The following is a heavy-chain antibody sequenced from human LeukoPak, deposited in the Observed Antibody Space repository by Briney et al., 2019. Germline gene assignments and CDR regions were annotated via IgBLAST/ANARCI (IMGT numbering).Heavy chain of an antibody. CDR1: GYTSTSYG. CDR2: INPNSGGT. D-gene: IGHD3-10*01. V-gene: IGHV1-2*06. Sequence: ASVKVSCKASGYTSTSYGISWVRQAPGQGLEWMGRINPNSGGTNYAQKFQGRVTMTRDTSISTAYMELSRLRSDDTAVYYCARIMVRGAIHYWGQGTLVTVSS. CDR3: ARIMVRGAIHY. J-gene: IGHJ4*02.